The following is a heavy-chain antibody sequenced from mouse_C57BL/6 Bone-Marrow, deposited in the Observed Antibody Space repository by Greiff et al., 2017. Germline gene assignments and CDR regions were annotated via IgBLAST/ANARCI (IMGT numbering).Heavy chain of an antibody. CDR1: GYTFTSYD. D-gene: IGHD1-1*01. Sequence: QVQLQQSGPELVKPGASVKLSCKASGYTFTSYDINWVKQRPGQGLEWIGWIYPRDGSTKYNAKFKGKATLTVDTSSSTAYMELHSRTSQYSAVYFWDRRGYYGSSPWFAYWGQGTLVTVSA. CDR3: DRRGYYGSSPWFAY. CDR2: IYPRDGST. J-gene: IGHJ3*01. V-gene: IGHV1-85*01.